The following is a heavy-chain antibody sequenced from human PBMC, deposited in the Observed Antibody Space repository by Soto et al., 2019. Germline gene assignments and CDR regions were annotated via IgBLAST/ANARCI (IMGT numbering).Heavy chain of an antibody. CDR1: GFTFSGNG. V-gene: IGHV3-30*18. CDR2: ISYVGSNK. D-gene: IGHD3-22*01. Sequence: QVQLVESGGGWFQLGGSLRLSFEASGFTFSGNGRNGFGQAPAKGLGWVAVISYVGSNKYYADSVKGRFTISRDNSKNTLYLQMNSLRAEDTAVYYCAKDHYYDSSGYFDYWGQGTLVTVSS. J-gene: IGHJ4*02. CDR3: AKDHYYDSSGYFDY.